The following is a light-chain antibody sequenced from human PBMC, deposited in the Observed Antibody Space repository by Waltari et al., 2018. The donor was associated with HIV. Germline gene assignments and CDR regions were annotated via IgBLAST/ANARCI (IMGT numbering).Light chain of an antibody. V-gene: IGLV3-21*02. CDR3: QVWDKENDHECVF. CDR2: DNV. Sequence: YVLTQPPSVSVAPGSTATITCGGETIEDKIVHWSRKRPGQAPTLVLYDNVKRPAEIPERFSASNSGDTATLAISRVETGDEADFYCQVWDKENDHECVFFGGGTQLVVL. J-gene: IGLJ2*01. CDR1: TIEDKI.